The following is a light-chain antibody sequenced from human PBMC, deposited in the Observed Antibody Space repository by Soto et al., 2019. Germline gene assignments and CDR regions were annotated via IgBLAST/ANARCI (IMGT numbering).Light chain of an antibody. V-gene: IGLV2-14*01. Sequence: QSVLTQPASVSGSPGQSITISCTGTSSDVGGYNYVSWYQQHPGKAPKLMIYEVNNRPSGVSNRFSGSKSGNTASLTISGLQAEDEADYYCNSYTSSSTYVFGTGTKGTVL. J-gene: IGLJ1*01. CDR2: EVN. CDR1: SSDVGGYNY. CDR3: NSYTSSSTYV.